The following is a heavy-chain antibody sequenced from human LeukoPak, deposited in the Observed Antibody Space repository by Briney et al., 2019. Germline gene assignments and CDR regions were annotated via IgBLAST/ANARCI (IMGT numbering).Heavy chain of an antibody. V-gene: IGHV3-48*03. CDR1: GFTFSSYE. Sequence: GGSLRLSCAASGFTFSSYEMNWVRQAPGKGLEWVAYISSSGSTIYYADSVKGRFTISRDNAKNSLYLQMNSLRAEDTAVYYCARFGVVAARKNWFDPWGQGTLVTVSS. CDR2: ISSSGSTI. D-gene: IGHD2-15*01. CDR3: ARFGVVAARKNWFDP. J-gene: IGHJ5*02.